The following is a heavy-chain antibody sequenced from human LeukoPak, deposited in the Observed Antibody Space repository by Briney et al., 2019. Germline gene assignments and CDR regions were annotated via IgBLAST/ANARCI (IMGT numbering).Heavy chain of an antibody. CDR1: GFTFNTFH. D-gene: IGHD3-10*01. V-gene: IGHV3-21*06. J-gene: IGHJ4*01. Sequence: PGGSLRLSCAASGFTFNTFHMNWVRQAPGKGLEWVSSITSSGTYITYADSVQGRFTISRDNAKNSLYLQMNSLRVDDTALYYCARASGGRDLDYWGHGTLVTVSS. CDR3: ARASGGRDLDY. CDR2: ITSSGTYI.